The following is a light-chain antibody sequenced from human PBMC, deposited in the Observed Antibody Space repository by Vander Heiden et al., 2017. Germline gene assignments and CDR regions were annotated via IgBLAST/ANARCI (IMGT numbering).Light chain of an antibody. J-gene: IGLJ1*01. V-gene: IGLV1-40*01. CDR2: GNS. CDR3: QSYDSSLSGWV. Sequence: QSVLTQPPSVSGAPGQRVTISCTGSSSNIGAGYDVHWYQQLPGTAPKLLIYGNSKRPSGVPDRFSGSKSGTSASLAITGLQAEDEADYYCQSYDSSLSGWVFGTGTKVTVL. CDR1: SSNIGAGYD.